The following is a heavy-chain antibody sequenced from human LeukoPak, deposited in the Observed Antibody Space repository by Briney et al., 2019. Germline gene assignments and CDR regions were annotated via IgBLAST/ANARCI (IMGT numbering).Heavy chain of an antibody. Sequence: GGSLRLSCEASGFTFRNYWMSWVRQAPGNGLECVASINQDGSERYYVDSVTGRFTISRDNSKNLVYLQMNTLRAEDTSIYYCASGVAFDFWGQGILVTVSS. D-gene: IGHD2-8*01. CDR1: GFTFRNYW. J-gene: IGHJ4*02. V-gene: IGHV3-7*03. CDR2: INQDGSER. CDR3: ASGVAFDF.